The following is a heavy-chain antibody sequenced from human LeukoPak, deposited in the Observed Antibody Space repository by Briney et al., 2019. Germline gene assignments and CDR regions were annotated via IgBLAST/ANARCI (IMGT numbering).Heavy chain of an antibody. CDR2: ISWNSGSI. CDR3: AKYICGTSCLGSDAFDI. CDR1: GFTFDDYA. V-gene: IGHV3-9*03. J-gene: IGHJ3*02. Sequence: GRSLRLSCAASGFTFDDYAMHWVRQAPGKGLEWVSGISWNSGSIGYADSVKGRFTISRDNAKNSLYLQMNSLRAEDMALYYCAKYICGTSCLGSDAFDIWGQGTMVTVSS. D-gene: IGHD2-2*01.